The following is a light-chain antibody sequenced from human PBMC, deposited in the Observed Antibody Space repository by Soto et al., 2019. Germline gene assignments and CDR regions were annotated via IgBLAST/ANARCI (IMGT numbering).Light chain of an antibody. J-gene: IGLJ2*01. V-gene: IGLV3-21*02. CDR2: DDR. Sequence: SYELTQPPSVSVAPGQTARITCGGDHIGTKSVHWYQHKPGQAPVLVISDDRDRPSGIPERFSGSNSWNTATLTVTRVEAGDEADFYCHVWDGSRNHGIFGGGTKLTVL. CDR1: HIGTKS. CDR3: HVWDGSRNHGI.